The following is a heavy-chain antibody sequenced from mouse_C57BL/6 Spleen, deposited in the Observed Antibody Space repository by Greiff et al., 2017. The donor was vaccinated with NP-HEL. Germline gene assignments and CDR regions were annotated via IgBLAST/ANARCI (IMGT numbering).Heavy chain of an antibody. V-gene: IGHV1-55*01. CDR3: AKGYGYDGDAMDY. CDR1: GYTFTSYW. Sequence: QVQLQQPGAELVKPGASVKMSCKASGYTFTSYWITWVKQRPGQGLEWIGDIYPGSGSTNYNEKFKSKATLTVDTSSSTAYMQLSSLTSEDSAVYYCAKGYGYDGDAMDYWGQGTSVTVSS. CDR2: IYPGSGST. D-gene: IGHD2-2*01. J-gene: IGHJ4*01.